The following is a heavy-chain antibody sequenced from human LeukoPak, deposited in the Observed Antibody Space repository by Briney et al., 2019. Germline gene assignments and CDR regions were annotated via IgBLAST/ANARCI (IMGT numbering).Heavy chain of an antibody. CDR2: ISGSGGRT. D-gene: IGHD3-16*01. J-gene: IGHJ5*02. Sequence: GGSLRLSCAASGFTFSGYAMSWVRQAPGKGLEWVSAISGSGGRTYYADSVKGRFTISRDNSKNTLYLQMNSLRAEDTAVYYCAKDLTPSYNWFDPWGQGTLVTVSS. CDR1: GFTFSGYA. V-gene: IGHV3-23*01. CDR3: AKDLTPSYNWFDP.